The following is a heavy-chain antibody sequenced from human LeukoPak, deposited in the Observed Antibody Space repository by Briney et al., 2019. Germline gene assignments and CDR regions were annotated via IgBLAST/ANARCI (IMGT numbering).Heavy chain of an antibody. J-gene: IGHJ4*02. CDR3: ARVDYYGSGFDY. CDR2: INSDGGTT. Sequence: GGSLRLSCAASGFTFSSYWIHWVRQAPGKGLVWVSRINSDGGTTTYADSVKGRFSISRDNAKNTLYLQMSSLRVEDTAVYYCARVDYYGSGFDYWGQGTLVTVSS. V-gene: IGHV3-74*01. D-gene: IGHD3-10*01. CDR1: GFTFSSYW.